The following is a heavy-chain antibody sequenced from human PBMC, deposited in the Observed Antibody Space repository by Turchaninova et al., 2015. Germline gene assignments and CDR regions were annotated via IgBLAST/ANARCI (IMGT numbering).Heavy chain of an antibody. CDR1: GFTFSDHY. J-gene: IGHJ3*02. CDR2: TRNKAISYTT. D-gene: IGHD5-12*01. Sequence: VESGGGLVQPGGSLRLSCAASGFTFSDHYMDWVRQAPGKGLEWVGRTRNKAISYTTEYAAAVKGRFTIPRDDSKNSLYLQMNSLKTEDTAVYYCAREGGYSGYDDAFDIWGQGTMVTVSS. CDR3: AREGGYSGYDDAFDI. V-gene: IGHV3-72*01.